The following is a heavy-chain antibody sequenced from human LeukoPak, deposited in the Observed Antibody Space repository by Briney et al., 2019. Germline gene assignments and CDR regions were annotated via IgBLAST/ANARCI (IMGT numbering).Heavy chain of an antibody. CDR2: TYYRSKWYN. CDR1: GDSVSSSSAA. V-gene: IGHV6-1*01. Sequence: SQTLSLTCAISGDSVSSSSAAWHWIRQSPSRGLEWLGRTYYRSKWYNDYALSVKSRITINPDTSKNQLYLQLNSVTPEDTAVYYCARKRYNWFDPWGQGTLVTVSS. D-gene: IGHD6-25*01. CDR3: ARKRYNWFDP. J-gene: IGHJ5*02.